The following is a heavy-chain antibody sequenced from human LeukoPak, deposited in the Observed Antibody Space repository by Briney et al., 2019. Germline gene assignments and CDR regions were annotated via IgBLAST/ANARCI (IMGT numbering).Heavy chain of an antibody. CDR3: ARRLTQYDCFDP. J-gene: IGHJ5*02. CDR2: TYYRSTWYN. V-gene: IGHV6-1*01. D-gene: IGHD2-2*01. Sequence: SQTLSLTCAISGDSLSSNSVTWNWIRQSPSRGLEWLGRTYYRSTWYNDYAVSVRGRITVNPDTSKNQFSLHLNFVTPEDTAVYYCARRLTQYDCFDPWGQGILVTVSS. CDR1: GDSLSSNSVT.